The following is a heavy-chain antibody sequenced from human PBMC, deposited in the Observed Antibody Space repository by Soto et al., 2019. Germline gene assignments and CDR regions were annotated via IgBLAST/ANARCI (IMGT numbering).Heavy chain of an antibody. J-gene: IGHJ6*02. CDR3: ARFDCLLISKENYYGMDV. Sequence: ASVKVSCKASGYTFTSYAMHWVRQAPGQRLEWMGWINAGNGNTEYSQKFQGRVTITRDTSASTAYMELSSLRSEDTAVYYCARFDCLLISKENYYGMDVWGQGTTVTVSS. CDR2: INAGNGNT. V-gene: IGHV1-3*01. D-gene: IGHD3-9*01. CDR1: GYTFTSYA.